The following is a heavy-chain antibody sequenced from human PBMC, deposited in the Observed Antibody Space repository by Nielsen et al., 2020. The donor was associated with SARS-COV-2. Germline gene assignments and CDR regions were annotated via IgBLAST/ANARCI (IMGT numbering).Heavy chain of an antibody. CDR2: IGSDGSST. Sequence: GESLKISCAASGFTLRSYEMNWVRQAPGKGLVWVSRIGSDGSSTTYAESVKGRFTISRDNAKNTLYLQMKSLRAEDTAVYHCVRESDYSYGSDYWGQGTLVTVSS. J-gene: IGHJ4*02. CDR1: GFTLRSYE. V-gene: IGHV3-74*01. D-gene: IGHD5-18*01. CDR3: VRESDYSYGSDY.